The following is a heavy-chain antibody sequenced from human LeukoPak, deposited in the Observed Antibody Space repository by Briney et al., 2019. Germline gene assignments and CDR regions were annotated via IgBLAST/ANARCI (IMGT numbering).Heavy chain of an antibody. CDR3: AKDKDHYDILTPFDY. J-gene: IGHJ4*02. V-gene: IGHV3-23*01. Sequence: GGSLRLSCAASGFTFSSYAMSWVRQAPGKGLEWVSAISGSGGSTYYADSVKGRFTVSRDNSKNTLYLQMNSLRAEDTAVYYCAKDKDHYDILTPFDYWGQGTLVTVSS. CDR2: ISGSGGST. CDR1: GFTFSSYA. D-gene: IGHD3-9*01.